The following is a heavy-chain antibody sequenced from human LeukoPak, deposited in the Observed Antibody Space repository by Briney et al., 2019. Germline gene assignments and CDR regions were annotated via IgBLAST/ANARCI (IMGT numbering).Heavy chain of an antibody. CDR3: ATTTATSGSSLY. V-gene: IGHV1-18*01. J-gene: IGHJ4*02. CDR2: IRAYNGDT. Sequence: ASVKVSCKASPDTFTRYGITWVRQAPGQGLEWMGWIRAYNGDTNYAQKFQGRVTMMAERSTNTAYMELRGLTFDDTAVFYCATTTATSGSSLYWGQGTLVNVAS. CDR1: PDTFTRYG. D-gene: IGHD6-19*01.